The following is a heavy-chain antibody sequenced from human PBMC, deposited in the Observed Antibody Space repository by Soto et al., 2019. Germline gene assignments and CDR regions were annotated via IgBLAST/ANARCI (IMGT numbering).Heavy chain of an antibody. D-gene: IGHD2-8*01. J-gene: IGHJ6*02. Sequence: PSETLSLTCAVYGGSFSGYYWSWIRQPPGKGLEWIGEINHSGSTNYNPSLKSRVTISVDTSKNQFSLKLSSVTAADTAVYYCARGRHRYCTNGVCYTGRSLFRDGMDVWGQGTTVTVSS. CDR2: INHSGST. V-gene: IGHV4-34*01. CDR3: ARGRHRYCTNGVCYTGRSLFRDGMDV. CDR1: GGSFSGYY.